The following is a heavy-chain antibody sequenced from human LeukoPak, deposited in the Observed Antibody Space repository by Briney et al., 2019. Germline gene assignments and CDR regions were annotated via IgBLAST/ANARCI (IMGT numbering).Heavy chain of an antibody. Sequence: GGSLRLSCAASGFTVRNNYVSWVRQAPGKGLEWVSFIYSGGSTHYADSVKGRFTITRDNYKNTVYFQMNSLRAEDTAVYYCARDYDYIWGSYFGYWGQGTLVTVSS. CDR3: ARDYDYIWGSYFGY. J-gene: IGHJ4*02. V-gene: IGHV3-53*01. D-gene: IGHD3-16*01. CDR2: IYSGGST. CDR1: GFTVRNNY.